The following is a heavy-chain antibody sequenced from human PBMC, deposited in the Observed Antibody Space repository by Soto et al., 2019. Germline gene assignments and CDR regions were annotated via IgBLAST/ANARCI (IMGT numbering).Heavy chain of an antibody. CDR3: ARERYYYDRSGYV. V-gene: IGHV4-30-4*01. D-gene: IGHD3-22*01. Sequence: QVQLAESGPGLVKPSQTPSLSCSVSGGSINSGYYYWNWVRQSPGKRLDWIGYISYSGSTYYNPSLKSRVSISVDTSKKQFSLKLSSVTAADTAVYYCARERYYYDRSGYVWGQAILVTVSS. CDR1: GGSINSGYYY. J-gene: IGHJ4*02. CDR2: ISYSGST.